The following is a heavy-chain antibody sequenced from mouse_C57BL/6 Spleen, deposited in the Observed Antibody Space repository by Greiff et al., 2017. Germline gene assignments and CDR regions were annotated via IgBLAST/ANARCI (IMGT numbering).Heavy chain of an antibody. V-gene: IGHV1-82*01. Sequence: VKLQESGPELVKPGASVKISCKASGYAFSSSWMNWVKKRPGKGLEWIGRIYPGDGDTNYNGQFKGKATLTADKSSSTAYMQLSSLTSEDSAVYFCARDYDGYYGKAMDYWGQGTSVTVSS. CDR1: GYAFSSSW. CDR2: IYPGDGDT. J-gene: IGHJ4*01. CDR3: ARDYDGYYGKAMDY. D-gene: IGHD2-3*01.